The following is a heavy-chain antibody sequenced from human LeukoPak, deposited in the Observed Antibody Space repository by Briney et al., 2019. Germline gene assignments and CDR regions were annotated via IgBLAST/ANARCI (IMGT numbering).Heavy chain of an antibody. J-gene: IGHJ4*02. D-gene: IGHD4-17*01. CDR2: IYYSGST. Sequence: SETLSLTCTVSGGSITSSSYYWGWIRQPPGKGLEWIGSIYYSGSTYYNPSLKSRVTISVDTSKNQFSLKLSSVTAADTAVYYCARLSYGDYEDVWGQGTLVTLSS. CDR3: ARLSYGDYEDV. V-gene: IGHV4-39*01. CDR1: GGSITSSSYY.